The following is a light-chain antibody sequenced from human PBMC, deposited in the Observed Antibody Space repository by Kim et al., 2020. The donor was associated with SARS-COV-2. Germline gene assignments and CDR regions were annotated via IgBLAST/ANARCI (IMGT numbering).Light chain of an antibody. Sequence: QLVLTQSPSASASLGASVKLTCTLSSGHSSYAIAWHQQQPEKGPRYLMKLNSDGSHSKGDGIPDRFSGSSSGAECYLTISSLQSEDEADYYCQTWGTGMGVFGGGTKLTVL. V-gene: IGLV4-69*01. CDR1: SGHSSYA. CDR2: LNSDGSH. J-gene: IGLJ3*02. CDR3: QTWGTGMGV.